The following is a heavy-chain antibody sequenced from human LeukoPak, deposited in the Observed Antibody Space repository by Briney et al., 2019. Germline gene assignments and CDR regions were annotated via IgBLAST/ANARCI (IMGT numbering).Heavy chain of an antibody. J-gene: IGHJ6*02. Sequence: QVSCNASGGTFSSYAISWVRQAPGQGLEWMGGTIPIFGTANYAQKFQGRVTITADESTSTAYMELSSLRSEDTAVYYCARDTWGYDSSQDYYGMDVWGQGTTVTVSS. CDR2: TIPIFGTA. V-gene: IGHV1-69*01. CDR3: ARDTWGYDSSQDYYGMDV. CDR1: GGTFSSYA. D-gene: IGHD3-22*01.